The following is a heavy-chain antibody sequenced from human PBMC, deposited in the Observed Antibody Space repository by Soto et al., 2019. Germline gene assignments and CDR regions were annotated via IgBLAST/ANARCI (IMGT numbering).Heavy chain of an antibody. J-gene: IGHJ5*02. D-gene: IGHD2-21*02. Sequence: QLQLQESGPGLVKPSETLSLTCTVSGGSISSSSHFWGWIRQPPGKGLEWIGSIYYSGSTYYNPSLKSRVTVSVDTSKNQFSLKLSSVTAADTAVYYCARHPSDFWFDPWGHGTLVTVSS. CDR1: GGSISSSSHF. CDR3: ARHPSDFWFDP. CDR2: IYYSGST. V-gene: IGHV4-39*01.